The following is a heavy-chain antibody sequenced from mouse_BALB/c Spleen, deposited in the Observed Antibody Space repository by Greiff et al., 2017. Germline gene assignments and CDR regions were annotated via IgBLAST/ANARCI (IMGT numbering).Heavy chain of an antibody. Sequence: DVMLVESGGGLVQPGGSRKLSCAASGFTFSSFGMHWVRQAPEKGLEWVAYISSGSSTIYYADTVKGRFTISRDNPKNTLFLQMTSLRSEDTAMYYCARDDGFDYWGQGTTLTVSS. D-gene: IGHD2-3*01. V-gene: IGHV5-17*02. J-gene: IGHJ2*01. CDR1: GFTFSSFG. CDR3: ARDDGFDY. CDR2: ISSGSSTI.